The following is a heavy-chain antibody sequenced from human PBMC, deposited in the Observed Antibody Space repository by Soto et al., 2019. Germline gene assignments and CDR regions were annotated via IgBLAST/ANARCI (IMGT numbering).Heavy chain of an antibody. V-gene: IGHV4-59*01. CDR1: GGSISSYY. CDR2: IYYSGST. D-gene: IGHD5-18*01. CDR3: ARDRPDSYGLDY. J-gene: IGHJ4*02. Sequence: SETLSLTCTFSGGSISSYYWSWIRQPPGKGLEWIGYIYYSGSTNYNPSLKSRVTISVDTSKNQFSLKLSSVTAADTAVYYCARDRPDSYGLDYWGQGTLVTVSS.